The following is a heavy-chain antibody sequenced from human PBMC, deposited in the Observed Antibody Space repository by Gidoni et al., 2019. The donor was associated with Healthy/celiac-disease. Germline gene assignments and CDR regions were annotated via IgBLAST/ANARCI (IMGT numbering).Heavy chain of an antibody. CDR3: AKVRLGYDLSWFDP. D-gene: IGHD5-12*01. Sequence: EVQLLESGGGLVQPGGSLRLSCAASGLPFSSYAMSWVRQAPGKGLEWVSGISGSGGSTYYADSVKGRFTISRDNSKNTLYLQMNSLRAEDTAAYYCAKVRLGYDLSWFDPWGQGTLVTVSS. CDR1: GLPFSSYA. V-gene: IGHV3-23*01. CDR2: ISGSGGST. J-gene: IGHJ5*02.